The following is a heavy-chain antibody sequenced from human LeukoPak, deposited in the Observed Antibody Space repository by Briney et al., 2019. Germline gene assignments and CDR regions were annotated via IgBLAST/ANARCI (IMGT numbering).Heavy chain of an antibody. CDR2: IASDGSST. J-gene: IGHJ4*02. Sequence: GGSLRLSCAASGFTFSSYWMNWVRQAPGKGLVWVSRIASDGSSTTYADSVKGRFSISRDNSKNTLYLQMNSLRAEDTAVYYCAKAVLMVYAIFDYWGQGTLVTVSS. CDR3: AKAVLMVYAIFDY. V-gene: IGHV3-74*01. D-gene: IGHD2-8*01. CDR1: GFTFSSYW.